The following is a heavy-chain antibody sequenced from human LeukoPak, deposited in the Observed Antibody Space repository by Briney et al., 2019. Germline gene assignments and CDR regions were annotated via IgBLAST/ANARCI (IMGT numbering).Heavy chain of an antibody. V-gene: IGHV1-2*02. Sequence: GASVKVSCKASGYTFTGYYMHWVRQAPGQGLEWMGWINPNSGGTNYAQKFQGRVTMTRDTSISTAYMELSRLRSDDTAVYYCARSEYSGSYYQMWYFDYWGQGTLVTVSS. D-gene: IGHD1-26*01. CDR3: ARSEYSGSYYQMWYFDY. CDR2: INPNSGGT. CDR1: GYTFTGYY. J-gene: IGHJ4*02.